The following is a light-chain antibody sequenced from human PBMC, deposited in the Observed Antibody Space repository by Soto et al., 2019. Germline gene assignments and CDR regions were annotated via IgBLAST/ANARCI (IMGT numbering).Light chain of an antibody. CDR3: MQALQTPLT. Sequence: DIVMTQSPLSLPVTPVDPASISCRSSQILLHTNGNNYLDWYLQKPGQSPQALIYLGSTRASGVPDRFSGSGSGTDFTLRISRVEAEDVGVYYCMQALQTPLTFGGGTKVDI. CDR1: QILLHTNGNNY. CDR2: LGS. J-gene: IGKJ4*01. V-gene: IGKV2-28*01.